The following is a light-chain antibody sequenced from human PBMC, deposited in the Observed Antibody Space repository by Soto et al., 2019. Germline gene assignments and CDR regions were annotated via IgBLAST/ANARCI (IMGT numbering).Light chain of an antibody. CDR2: GAS. CDR3: QHYNNWPPWT. Sequence: EIVMTQSPATLSVSPGERVTLSCRASQSVSSNLAWYQQKPGQAPRLLIYGASTRATGIPARIGGSGSGTEFTLTISSLQSEDFAVYYCQHYNNWPPWTFGHGTKVEI. CDR1: QSVSSN. J-gene: IGKJ1*01. V-gene: IGKV3-15*01.